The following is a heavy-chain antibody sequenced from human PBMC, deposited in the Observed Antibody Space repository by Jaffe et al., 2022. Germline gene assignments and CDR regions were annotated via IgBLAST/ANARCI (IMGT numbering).Heavy chain of an antibody. Sequence: EVQLLESGGGLVQPGGSLRLSCAASGFTFSSYAMSWVRQAPGKGLEWVSAISGSGGSTYYADSVKGRFTISRDNSKNTLYLQMNSLRAEDTAVYYCAKFFGQLRFLGGRYYYMDVWGKGTTVTVSS. CDR1: GFTFSSYA. CDR3: AKFFGQLRFLGGRYYYMDV. J-gene: IGHJ6*03. D-gene: IGHD3-3*01. V-gene: IGHV3-23*01. CDR2: ISGSGGST.